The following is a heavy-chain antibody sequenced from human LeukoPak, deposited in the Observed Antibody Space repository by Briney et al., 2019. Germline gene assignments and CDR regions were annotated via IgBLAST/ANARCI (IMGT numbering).Heavy chain of an antibody. CDR2: IYYSGSA. Sequence: PSETLSLACTVSGGSISSYYWSWIRQPPGKGLEWIGYIYYSGSANYNPSLKSRVTISVDTSKNQFSLKLSSVTAADTAVYYCARDRMGTVMVPIDYWGQGTLVTVSS. CDR3: ARDRMGTVMVPIDY. D-gene: IGHD5-18*01. J-gene: IGHJ4*02. V-gene: IGHV4-59*01. CDR1: GGSISSYY.